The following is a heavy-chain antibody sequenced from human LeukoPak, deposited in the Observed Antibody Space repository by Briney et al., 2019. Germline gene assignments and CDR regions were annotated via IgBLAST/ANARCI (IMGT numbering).Heavy chain of an antibody. CDR1: GFTFSGSA. Sequence: GGPLKLSCAASGFTFSGSATHWVRQAAGKGLEWVGGIRSKANSYATAYAESVKGRFTLSRDDSKNTAYLKMNSLKTENTAVYYCSSTSAEGFAYWGQGTLVTVSS. CDR3: SSTSAEGFAY. CDR2: IRSKANSYAT. J-gene: IGHJ4*02. V-gene: IGHV3-73*01. D-gene: IGHD1-26*01.